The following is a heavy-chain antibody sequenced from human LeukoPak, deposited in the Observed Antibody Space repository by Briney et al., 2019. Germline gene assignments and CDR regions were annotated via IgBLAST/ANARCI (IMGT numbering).Heavy chain of an antibody. J-gene: IGHJ4*02. V-gene: IGHV4-4*02. CDR1: GGSINSSNW. CDR2: IYHSGST. D-gene: IGHD3-10*01. CDR3: AKVISPQSDPDY. Sequence: SGTLSLTCAVSGGSINSSNWWSWVRQPPGKGLEWIGEIYHSGSTNYNPSLKSRVTISVDKSKNQFSLKLSSVTAADTAVYYCAKVISPQSDPDYWGQGTLVTVSS.